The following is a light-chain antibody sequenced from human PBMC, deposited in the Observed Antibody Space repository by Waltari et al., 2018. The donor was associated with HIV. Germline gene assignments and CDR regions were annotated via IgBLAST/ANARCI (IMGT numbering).Light chain of an antibody. Sequence: DIKMTQSPSFVSASVGDRLTITCRASQDVGSWLAWYQQRSGKAPSLLIFTASSLSSGVPARFSGGGSGTEFTLTISSLQPEDVAMYYCQQGHSFPPTFGGGTKVEI. CDR1: QDVGSW. J-gene: IGKJ4*01. V-gene: IGKV1-12*01. CDR2: TAS. CDR3: QQGHSFPPT.